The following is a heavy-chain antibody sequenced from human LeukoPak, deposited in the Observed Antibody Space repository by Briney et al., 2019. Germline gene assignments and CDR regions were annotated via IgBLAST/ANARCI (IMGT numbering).Heavy chain of an antibody. D-gene: IGHD2-2*01. CDR2: IYYSGST. Sequence: SETLSLTCTVSGGSISSSSYYWGWLRQPPGKGLEWIGSIYYSGSTYYNPSLKSRVTISVDRSKNQFSLKLSSVTAADTAVYYCGGEGAQIVVVPAAITHAFGNLGQGKKGTGSS. J-gene: IGHJ3*02. V-gene: IGHV4-39*07. CDR3: GGEGAQIVVVPAAITHAFGN. CDR1: GGSISSSSYY.